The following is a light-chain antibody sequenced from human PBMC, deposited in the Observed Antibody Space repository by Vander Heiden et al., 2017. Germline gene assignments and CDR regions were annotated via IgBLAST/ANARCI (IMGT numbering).Light chain of an antibody. Sequence: DIQLTQSPSLLSASVGDRVTITCRASQAHSSHLAWYQQKPGKAPKLLIYAASTWQSGVPSRFSGSRSGTEFTLTISSLQPEDFATYYCQQLKSLPLTFGQGTKVEIK. V-gene: IGKV1-9*01. CDR1: QAHSSH. CDR3: QQLKSLPLT. J-gene: IGKJ1*01. CDR2: AAS.